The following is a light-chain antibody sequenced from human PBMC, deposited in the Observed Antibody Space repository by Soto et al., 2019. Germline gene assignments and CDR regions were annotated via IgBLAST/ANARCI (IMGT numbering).Light chain of an antibody. CDR1: SSNIGSNT. V-gene: IGLV1-44*01. CDR2: SNN. CDR3: AAWEDSLNGVV. J-gene: IGLJ2*01. Sequence: QSVLTQPPSASGTPGQRVIISCSGSSSNIGSNTVNWYQQLPGTAPKLLIYSNNQRPSGVPDRFSGSKSGTSASLAISGLQSEDEADYYCAAWEDSLNGVVFGEGTKLTVL.